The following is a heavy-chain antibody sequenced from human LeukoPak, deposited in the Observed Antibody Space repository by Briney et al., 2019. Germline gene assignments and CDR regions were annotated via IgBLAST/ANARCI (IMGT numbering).Heavy chain of an antibody. CDR1: GFTFSNAW. J-gene: IGHJ4*02. CDR2: IKSKADGETI. V-gene: IGHV3-15*01. Sequence: GGSLRLSCAASGFTFSNAWMSWVRQAPGKGLEWVGRIKSKADGETIDYAAPVKGRFTFSRDDSKNMLYLQMNSLKSEDTAVYYCSTLTSRGLSDSWGQGTLVTVSS. D-gene: IGHD1-20*01. CDR3: STLTSRGLSDS.